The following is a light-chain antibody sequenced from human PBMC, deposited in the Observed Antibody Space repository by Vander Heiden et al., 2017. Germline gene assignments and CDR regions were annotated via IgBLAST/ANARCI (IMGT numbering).Light chain of an antibody. Sequence: DIQLTQSPSSLSASVGDRVTITCRASQSISDYLTWYQQKVGTGPKLLIYAASNLQDGVPSRFRGSGSGTDFTLTISSLQPEDFATYYCQQGYNAPYTFGQGTKLNIK. CDR2: AAS. J-gene: IGKJ2*01. CDR1: QSISDY. CDR3: QQGYNAPYT. V-gene: IGKV1-39*01.